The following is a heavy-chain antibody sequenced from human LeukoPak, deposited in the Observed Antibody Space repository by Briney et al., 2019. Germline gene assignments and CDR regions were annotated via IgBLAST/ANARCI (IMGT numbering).Heavy chain of an antibody. Sequence: SETLSLTCTVSGGSISSYYWSWIRQPAGKGLEWIGRIYTSGSTNYNPSLKSRVTMSVDTSKNQFSLKLSSVTAADTAVYYCARDSPGYCSSTNCRKFDPWGQGTLVTVSS. CDR2: IYTSGST. D-gene: IGHD2-2*01. CDR3: ARDSPGYCSSTNCRKFDP. J-gene: IGHJ5*02. V-gene: IGHV4-4*07. CDR1: GGSISSYY.